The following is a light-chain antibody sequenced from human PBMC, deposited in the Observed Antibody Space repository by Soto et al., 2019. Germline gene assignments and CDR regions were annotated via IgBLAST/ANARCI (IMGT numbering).Light chain of an antibody. J-gene: IGKJ5*01. V-gene: IGKV3-11*01. CDR1: QSVHNF. Sequence: EVVLTQSPATLSLSPGDRAALSCQASQSVHNFLAWYQQKPGQAPRLLIYGASNRAAGIPARFSGSGSGTDFTLTINSLEPEDFAIYYCQQRSNWPPITFGQGTRLEIK. CDR3: QQRSNWPPIT. CDR2: GAS.